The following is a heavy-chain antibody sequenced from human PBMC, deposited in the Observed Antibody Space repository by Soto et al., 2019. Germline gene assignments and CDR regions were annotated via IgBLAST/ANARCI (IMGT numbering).Heavy chain of an antibody. J-gene: IGHJ6*02. CDR1: GYTFTSFY. CDR2: INPSGTTT. V-gene: IGHV1-46*01. CDR3: AKPQIARHYYYGMAV. Sequence: ASVKVSCKASGYTFTSFYMHWVRQAPGQGLEWMGIINPSGTTTDYAQKFQGRVTMTRDTSTSTYYMELSSLTSEDTAVYYCAKPQIARHYYYGMAVWGQGTAVTVSS.